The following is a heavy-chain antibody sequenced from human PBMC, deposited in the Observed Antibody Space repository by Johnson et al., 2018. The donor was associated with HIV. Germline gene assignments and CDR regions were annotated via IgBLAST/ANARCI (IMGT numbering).Heavy chain of an antibody. CDR2: IKSNTDGGTI. CDR1: GFTVSSNY. J-gene: IGHJ3*02. D-gene: IGHD3-10*01. Sequence: VQLVESGGGLVQPGGSLRLSCAASGFTVSSNYMSWVRQAPGKGLEWVGRIKSNTDGGTIDYAAAVKGRFIISREDSKNTLYLQMDGLKTEDTAVYYCTTMSALWFGDLHVFGDGFDIWGQGTMVTVSS. V-gene: IGHV3-15*01. CDR3: TTMSALWFGDLHVFGDGFDI.